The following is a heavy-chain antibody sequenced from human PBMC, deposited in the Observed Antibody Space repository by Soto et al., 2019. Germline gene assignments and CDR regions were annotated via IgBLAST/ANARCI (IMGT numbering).Heavy chain of an antibody. V-gene: IGHV4-34*01. Sequence: SVTLSLTCAVYGGSFSGYYWSWIHQPPGKGLEWIGEINHSGSTNYNPSLKSRVTISVDTSKNQFSLKLSSVTAADTAVCYCARLTYYDFWSGYPGPSLGMDVWGQGTTVTVSS. CDR1: GGSFSGYY. D-gene: IGHD3-3*01. J-gene: IGHJ6*02. CDR2: INHSGST. CDR3: ARLTYYDFWSGYPGPSLGMDV.